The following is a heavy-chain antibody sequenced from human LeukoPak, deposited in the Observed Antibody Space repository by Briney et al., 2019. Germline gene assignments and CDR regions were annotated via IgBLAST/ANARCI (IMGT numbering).Heavy chain of an antibody. J-gene: IGHJ4*02. CDR2: INAGNGNT. D-gene: IGHD2-15*01. CDR3: ARDRRDCSGGSCYYLLSY. Sequence: GASVKVSCKASGYTFTSYAMHWVRQAPGQRLEWMGWINAGNGNTKYSQKFQGRVTITRDTSASTAYMELSSLRSEDTAAYYCARDRRDCSGGSCYYLLSYWGQGTLVTVSS. CDR1: GYTFTSYA. V-gene: IGHV1-3*01.